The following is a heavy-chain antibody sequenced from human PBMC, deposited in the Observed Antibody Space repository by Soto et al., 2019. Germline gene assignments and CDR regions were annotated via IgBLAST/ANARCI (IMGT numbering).Heavy chain of an antibody. V-gene: IGHV3-23*01. CDR2: FSGSGGST. CDR1: GFTFSSYG. CDR3: ANRNGYGSWSYFHFDH. Sequence: EVQLLESGGGLVQPGGSLRLSCAASGFTFSSYGMSWVRQAPGKGLEWVSSFSGSGGSTYYADSVKGRFTSSRDNPDNTLYLQMSSLRAEDTAVYYGANRNGYGSWSYFHFDHWGQGTLVTVSS. J-gene: IGHJ4*02. D-gene: IGHD3-10*01.